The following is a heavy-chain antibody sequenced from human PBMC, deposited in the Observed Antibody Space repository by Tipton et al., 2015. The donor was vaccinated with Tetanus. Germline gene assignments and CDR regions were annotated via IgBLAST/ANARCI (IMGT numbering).Heavy chain of an antibody. CDR2: IYYSGST. Sequence: TLSLTCTVSGGSISSSSYYWGWIRQPPGKGLEWIGSIYYSGSTYYNPSLKSRVTISVDTSKNQFSLKLSSVTAADTAVYYCDGILYDSSGGFDYYYYYGMDVWGQGTTVTVSS. CDR1: GGSISSSSYY. D-gene: IGHD3-22*01. J-gene: IGHJ6*02. CDR3: DGILYDSSGGFDYYYYYGMDV. V-gene: IGHV4-39*01.